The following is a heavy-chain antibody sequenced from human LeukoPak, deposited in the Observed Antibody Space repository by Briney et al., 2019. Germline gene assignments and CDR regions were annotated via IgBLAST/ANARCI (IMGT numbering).Heavy chain of an antibody. Sequence: GGSLRLSCAASGFTFSSYWMHWVRQAPGKGLEWVAFIRYDGSNKYYADSVKGRFTISRDNSKNTLYLQMNSLRAEDTAVYYCARGASATQLLGDYWGQGTLVTVSS. CDR2: IRYDGSNK. CDR1: GFTFSSYW. J-gene: IGHJ4*02. CDR3: ARGASATQLLGDY. D-gene: IGHD2-2*01. V-gene: IGHV3-30*02.